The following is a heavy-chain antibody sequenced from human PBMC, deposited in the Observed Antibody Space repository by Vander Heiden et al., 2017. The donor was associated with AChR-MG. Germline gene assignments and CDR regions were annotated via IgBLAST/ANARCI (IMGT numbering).Heavy chain of an antibody. CDR2: IWYDGSNK. D-gene: IGHD2-21*01. V-gene: IGHV3-33*01. CDR1: GFIFSSYG. J-gene: IGHJ3*02. CDR3: VGGVIDYKGVRSFDI. Sequence: QVQLVESGGGVAQPGRSLRLSCAASGFIFSSYGMNWVRQGPGKGLEWVAIIWYDGSNKYYGDSVKGRFSVSRDNSKNTLYLQMTDLRAEDTAVYYCVGGVIDYKGVRSFDIWGQGTMVTVSP.